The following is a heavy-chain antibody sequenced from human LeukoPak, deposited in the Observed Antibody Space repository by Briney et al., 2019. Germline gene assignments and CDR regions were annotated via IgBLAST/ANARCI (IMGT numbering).Heavy chain of an antibody. J-gene: IGHJ4*02. CDR3: ARRWFGMAY. Sequence: PSETLSLTCTVSSGSISGHYWTWIRQPPGKGLEWIGEINHSGSTNYNPSLKSRVTISVDTSKNQFSLKLSSVTAADTAVYYCARRWFGMAYWGQGTLVTVSS. V-gene: IGHV4-34*01. D-gene: IGHD3-10*01. CDR1: SGSISGHY. CDR2: INHSGST.